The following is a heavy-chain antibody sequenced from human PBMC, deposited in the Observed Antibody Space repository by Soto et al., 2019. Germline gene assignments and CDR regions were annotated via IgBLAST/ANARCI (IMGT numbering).Heavy chain of an antibody. CDR1: GFTVATTG. D-gene: IGHD6-19*01. Sequence: QVQLVESGGGVVQPGESLKVACAASGFTVATTGMHWVRQAPGKGLEWVAMISHSGTSKVYIDSVQGRFTISRDNAKNNLYLQMSSLRPEDTSIYYCAKGWGSSGWFTWFNPWGQGVLVTVSS. CDR2: ISHSGTSK. CDR3: AKGWGSSGWFTWFNP. J-gene: IGHJ5*02. V-gene: IGHV3-30*18.